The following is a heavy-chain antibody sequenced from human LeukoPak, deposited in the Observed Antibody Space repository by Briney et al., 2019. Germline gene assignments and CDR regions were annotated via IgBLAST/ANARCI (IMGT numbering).Heavy chain of an antibody. CDR1: GGSFSGYY. V-gene: IGHV4-34*01. D-gene: IGHD3-22*01. CDR2: INHSGST. CDR3: ARSYHDSSGYSNWFDP. Sequence: SETLSLTCAVYGGSFSGYYWSWIRQPPGKGLEWIGEINHSGSTNYNPSLKSRVTISVDTSKNQFSLKLSSVTAADTAVYYCARSYHDSSGYSNWFDPWGQGTLVTVSS. J-gene: IGHJ5*02.